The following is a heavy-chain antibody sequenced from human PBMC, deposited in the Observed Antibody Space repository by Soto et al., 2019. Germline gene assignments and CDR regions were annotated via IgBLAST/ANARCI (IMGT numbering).Heavy chain of an antibody. Sequence: PGGSLRLSCAASGFTFSSYSMNWVRQAPGKGLVWVSRISSTGSSTSYADSVKGRFTISRDNSKNTLYLQMNSLKAEDTAVYYCARGTHEYGCGCYIQSGLDLWSQGTLVTVSS. CDR1: GFTFSSYS. V-gene: IGHV3-74*01. CDR2: ISSTGSST. CDR3: ARGTHEYGCGCYIQSGLDL. D-gene: IGHD3-16*01. J-gene: IGHJ5*02.